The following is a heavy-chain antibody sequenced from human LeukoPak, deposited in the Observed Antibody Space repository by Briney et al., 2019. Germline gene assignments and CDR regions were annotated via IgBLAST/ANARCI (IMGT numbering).Heavy chain of an antibody. CDR1: GFTFSSYG. V-gene: IGHV3-33*01. CDR3: AREERQGDYFDY. Sequence: PGRSLRLSCAASGFTFSSYGMHWVRQAPGKWLEWVAVIWYDGSNKYYADSVKGRFTISRDNSKNTLYLQMNSLRAEDTAVYYCAREERQGDYFDYWGQGTLVTVSS. CDR2: IWYDGSNK. J-gene: IGHJ4*02. D-gene: IGHD5-24*01.